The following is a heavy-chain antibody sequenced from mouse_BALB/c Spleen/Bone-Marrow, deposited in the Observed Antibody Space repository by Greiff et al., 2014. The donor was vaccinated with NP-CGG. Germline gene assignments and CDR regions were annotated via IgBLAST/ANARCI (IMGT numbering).Heavy chain of an antibody. CDR2: IRLKSNNYAT. CDR3: IREVYDRYVGVFDY. V-gene: IGHV6-6*02. D-gene: IGHD2-3*01. J-gene: IGHJ2*01. Sequence: EVHLVESGGGLVQPGGSMKLSCVASGFTFSNFWMNWVRRSPEKGLEWVAEIRLKSNNYATHYAESVKGRFTISREDSKSSVYLQMNNLRTEDTGIYYCIREVYDRYVGVFDYWGQGTTLTVSS. CDR1: GFTFSNFW.